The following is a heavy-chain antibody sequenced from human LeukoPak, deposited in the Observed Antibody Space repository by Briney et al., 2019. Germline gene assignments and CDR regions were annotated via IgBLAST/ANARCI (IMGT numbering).Heavy chain of an antibody. J-gene: IGHJ4*02. Sequence: GGSLRLSCAASGFIFSTYSMNWVRQAPGKGLEWVSYISSYSSTIYYADSVEGRFTISRDNAKNSLYLLMNSLRAEDTAVYYCARIYDECFDYWGQGTLVTVSS. D-gene: IGHD3-16*01. CDR1: GFIFSTYS. CDR3: ARIYDECFDY. V-gene: IGHV3-48*01. CDR2: ISSYSSTI.